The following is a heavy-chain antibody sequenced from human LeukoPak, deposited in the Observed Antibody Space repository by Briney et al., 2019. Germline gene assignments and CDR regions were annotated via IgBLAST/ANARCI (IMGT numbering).Heavy chain of an antibody. CDR1: GFTFSSYS. CDR3: ASDGPNYGSGSYYFDY. CDR2: ISSSSSYI. Sequence: GGSLRLSCAASGFTFSSYSMNWVRQAPGKGLEWVSSISSSSSYIYYADSVKGRFTISRDNAKNSLYLQMNSLRAEDTAVYYCASDGPNYGSGSYYFDYWGQGTLVTVSS. D-gene: IGHD3-10*01. J-gene: IGHJ4*02. V-gene: IGHV3-21*01.